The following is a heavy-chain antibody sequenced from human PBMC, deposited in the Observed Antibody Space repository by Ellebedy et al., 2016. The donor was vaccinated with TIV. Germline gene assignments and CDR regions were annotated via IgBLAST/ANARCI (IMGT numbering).Heavy chain of an antibody. CDR1: GFTFSSYA. CDR2: ISGSGGST. V-gene: IGHV3-23*01. Sequence: GESLKISXAASGFTFSSYAMSWVRQAPGKGLEWVSAISGSGGSTYYADSVKGRFTISRDNSKNTLYLQMNSLRAEDTAVYYCAKDREYSSGWYNKFFDYWGQGTLVTVSS. J-gene: IGHJ4*02. D-gene: IGHD6-19*01. CDR3: AKDREYSSGWYNKFFDY.